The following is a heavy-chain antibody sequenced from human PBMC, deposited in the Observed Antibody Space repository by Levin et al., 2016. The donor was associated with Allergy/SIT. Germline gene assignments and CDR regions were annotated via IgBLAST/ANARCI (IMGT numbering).Heavy chain of an antibody. CDR2: ISTSTYT. D-gene: IGHD5-18*01. CDR3: VRDHPDEGQQLDS. V-gene: IGHV3-11*06. J-gene: IGHJ4*02. Sequence: LSLTCATSGFTFSDYYMSWIRQAPGRGLEWVSHISTSTYTNYADSVKGRFTVSRDNTKQSLYLQMNSLRAEDTAVYYCVRDHPDEGQQLDSWGQGTLVTVSS. CDR1: GFTFSDYY.